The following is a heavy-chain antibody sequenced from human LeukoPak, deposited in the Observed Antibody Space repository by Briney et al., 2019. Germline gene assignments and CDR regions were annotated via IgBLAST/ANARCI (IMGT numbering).Heavy chain of an antibody. CDR1: GFTFSSYA. CDR2: ISYDGSNK. V-gene: IGHV3-30*04. D-gene: IGHD6-19*01. Sequence: GGSLRLSCAASGFTFSSYAMHWVRQAPGKGLEWVAVISYDGSNKYYADSVKGRFTISRDDAKNSLYLQMNSLRVEDTAVYYCARTGHSSGWSAYFDYWGQGTLVTVSS. J-gene: IGHJ4*02. CDR3: ARTGHSSGWSAYFDY.